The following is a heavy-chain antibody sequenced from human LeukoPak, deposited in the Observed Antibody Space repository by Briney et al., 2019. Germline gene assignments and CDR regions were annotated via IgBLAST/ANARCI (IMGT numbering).Heavy chain of an antibody. CDR2: VSDDGGVK. D-gene: IGHD6-13*01. J-gene: IGHJ4*02. CDR3: AKDWSGSWMFDK. Sequence: PGRSLRLSCAASGFTFSSDGLHWVRQAPGKGLEWVAFVSDDGGVKNYVDLVKGRFTISRDYSKNMLYLQMNSLRVEDTAIYYCAKDWSGSWMFDKWGQGTLVTVSS. V-gene: IGHV3-30*18. CDR1: GFTFSSDG.